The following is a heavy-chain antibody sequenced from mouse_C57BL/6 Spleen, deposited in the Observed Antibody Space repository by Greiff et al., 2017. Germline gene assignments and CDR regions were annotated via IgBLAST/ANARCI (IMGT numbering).Heavy chain of an antibody. J-gene: IGHJ1*03. V-gene: IGHV1-18*01. CDR2: INPNNGGT. Sequence: VQLQQSGPELVKPGASVKIPCTASGYTFTDYNMDWVKQSHGKSLEWIGDINPNNGGTIYNQKFKGKATLTVDKSSSTAYMELRSLTSEDTAVYYCARGDYAPGGYFDVWGTGTTVTGSS. CDR3: ARGDYAPGGYFDV. CDR1: GYTFTDYN. D-gene: IGHD1-1*02.